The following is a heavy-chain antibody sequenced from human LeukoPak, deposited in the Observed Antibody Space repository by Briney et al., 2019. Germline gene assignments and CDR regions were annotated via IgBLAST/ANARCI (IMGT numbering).Heavy chain of an antibody. CDR3: ARQYSSAWWNGMDV. Sequence: SETLSLTCTVSGGSISSYYWSWIRQPPGKGLEWIGYIYYSGSTNYNPSLKSRVTMSVDTSKNQFSLKLSSVTAADTAVYYCARQYSSAWWNGMDVWGQGTTVTVSS. D-gene: IGHD6-19*01. CDR2: IYYSGST. J-gene: IGHJ6*02. CDR1: GGSISSYY. V-gene: IGHV4-59*08.